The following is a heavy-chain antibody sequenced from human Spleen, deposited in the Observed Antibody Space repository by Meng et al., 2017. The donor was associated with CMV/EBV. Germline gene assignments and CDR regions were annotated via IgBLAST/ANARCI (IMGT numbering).Heavy chain of an antibody. V-gene: IGHV3-48*03. Sequence: GGSLRLSCAASGLIFSNYEMNWVRQAPGKGLEWSSYISSSGNTKEYADSVGGRFTISRDNAKNSLYLEMNSLRVDDTAVFYCAGASQELRFLEWLGEGLGYGMDVWGQGTTVTVSS. CDR1: GLIFSNYE. CDR3: AGASQELRFLEWLGEGLGYGMDV. CDR2: ISSSGNTK. J-gene: IGHJ6*02. D-gene: IGHD3-3*01.